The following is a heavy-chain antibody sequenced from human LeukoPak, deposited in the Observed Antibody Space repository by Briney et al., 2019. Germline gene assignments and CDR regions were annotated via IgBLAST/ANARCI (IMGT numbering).Heavy chain of an antibody. Sequence: GGSLRLSCAASGFTVSSNYMSWVRQAPGKGLEWVANIKQDGSEKYYVDSVKGRFTISRDNAKNSLYLQMNSLRAEDTAVYYCARDALWFGAWGQGTLVTVSS. CDR2: IKQDGSEK. V-gene: IGHV3-7*01. J-gene: IGHJ5*02. CDR3: ARDALWFGA. CDR1: GFTVSSNY.